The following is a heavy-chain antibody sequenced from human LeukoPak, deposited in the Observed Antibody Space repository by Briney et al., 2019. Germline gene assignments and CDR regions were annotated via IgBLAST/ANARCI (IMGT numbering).Heavy chain of an antibody. Sequence: GGSLRLSCAASGFTFSDYIMNWVRQAPGKGLEWVAVISYDGSNKYYADSVKGRFTISRDNSKNTLYLQMNSLRAEDTAVYYCARSLPRVTMVRGVLPLDYWGQGTLVTVSS. CDR1: GFTFSDYI. J-gene: IGHJ4*02. V-gene: IGHV3-30-3*01. CDR3: ARSLPRVTMVRGVLPLDY. D-gene: IGHD3-10*01. CDR2: ISYDGSNK.